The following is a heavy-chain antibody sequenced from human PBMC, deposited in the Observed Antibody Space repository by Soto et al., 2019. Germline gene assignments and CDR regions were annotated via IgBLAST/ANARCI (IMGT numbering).Heavy chain of an antibody. J-gene: IGHJ6*03. CDR3: AKRGGTTPGAGYYYMDV. Sequence: EVQLLESGGGLVQPGGSLRLSCTASGFTFNSYAMSWVRQAPGKGLEWVSSISISGGSTYYADSVKGRFTISRDNSKNTLYLQMNNLRAEDTAVYYCAKRGGTTPGAGYYYMDVWGKGTTVTVSS. CDR2: ISISGGST. V-gene: IGHV3-23*01. D-gene: IGHD1-26*01. CDR1: GFTFNSYA.